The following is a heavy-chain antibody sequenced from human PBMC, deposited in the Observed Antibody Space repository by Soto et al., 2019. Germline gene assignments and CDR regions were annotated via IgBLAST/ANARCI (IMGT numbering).Heavy chain of an antibody. CDR3: ARGLDRYCSSTSCYNWFDP. CDR2: IIPIFGTA. J-gene: IGHJ5*02. CDR1: GGTFSSYA. Sequence: GASVKVSCKASGGTFSSYAISWVRQAPGQGLEWMGGIIPIFGTANYAQKFQGRVTITADESTSTAYMELSSLRSEDTAVYYCARGLDRYCSSTSCYNWFDPWGQGTLVTVSS. V-gene: IGHV1-69*13. D-gene: IGHD2-2*01.